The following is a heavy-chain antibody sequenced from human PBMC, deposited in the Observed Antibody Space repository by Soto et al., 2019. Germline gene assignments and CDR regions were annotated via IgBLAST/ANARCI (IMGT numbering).Heavy chain of an antibody. CDR2: IIPIFGTA. Sequence: SVKVSCKASGGTFSSYAISWVRQAPGQGLEWMGGIIPIFGTANYAQKFQGRVTITADESTSTAYMELSSLRSEDTAVYYCARVPGGNPIRYYFDYWGQGALVTVSS. D-gene: IGHD2-15*01. V-gene: IGHV1-69*13. J-gene: IGHJ4*02. CDR1: GGTFSSYA. CDR3: ARVPGGNPIRYYFDY.